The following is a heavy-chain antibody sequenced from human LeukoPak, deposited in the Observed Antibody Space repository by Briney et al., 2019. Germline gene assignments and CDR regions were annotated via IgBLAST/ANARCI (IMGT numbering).Heavy chain of an antibody. CDR1: GFSFSRYS. J-gene: IGHJ4*02. V-gene: IGHV3-21*01. Sequence: GGSLRLSCVASGFSFSRYSMNWLRQAPGKGLERVSSISISSGSIYYADSVKGRFTISRDNAKNSLYLQMNSLRAEDTAIYYCAKTYYYDSVGYSPFDYWGQGSRVIVSS. D-gene: IGHD3-22*01. CDR3: AKTYYYDSVGYSPFDY. CDR2: ISISSGSI.